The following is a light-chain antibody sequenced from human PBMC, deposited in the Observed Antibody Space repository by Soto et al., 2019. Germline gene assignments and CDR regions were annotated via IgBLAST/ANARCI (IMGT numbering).Light chain of an antibody. CDR2: LEGSGNY. Sequence: QSVLTQPSSASASLGSSVSLTCTLSSGHSFYVIAWHQQQPGTAPRYLMKLEGSGNYNKGSGVPERFSGSSSGADRYLTISNLQSEDEGDYYCESWDSNTRVFGGGTKLTVL. V-gene: IGLV4-60*03. CDR3: ESWDSNTRV. CDR1: SGHSFYV. J-gene: IGLJ3*02.